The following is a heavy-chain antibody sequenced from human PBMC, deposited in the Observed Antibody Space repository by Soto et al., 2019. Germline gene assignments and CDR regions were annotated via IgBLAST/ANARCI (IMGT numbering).Heavy chain of an antibody. J-gene: IGHJ6*02. D-gene: IGHD3-10*01. CDR2: ISYDGSTE. CDR1: GFTFSSYA. Sequence: QVQLVESGGGVVQPGRSLRLSCVASGFTFSSYAMHWVRRAPGKGLGGGAVISYDGSTEYYADSGKGRFTISRDNSKNTLYLQMNSLRAEDTAIYYCARDRGAGSYKYYYGMDVWGQGTTVTVSS. V-gene: IGHV3-30-3*01. CDR3: ARDRGAGSYKYYYGMDV.